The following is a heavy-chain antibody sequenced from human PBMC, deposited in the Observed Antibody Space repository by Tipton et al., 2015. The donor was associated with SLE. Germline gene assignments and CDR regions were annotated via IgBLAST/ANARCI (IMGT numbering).Heavy chain of an antibody. Sequence: GSLRFSCAASGFTFSSYSMNWVRQAPGKGLEWVSSISSSSSYIYYADSVKGRFTISRDNAKNSLYLQMNSLRAEDTAVYYCARGFLGMKAAQYYFDYWGQGTLVTVSS. V-gene: IGHV3-21*01. CDR2: ISSSSSYI. CDR3: ARGFLGMKAAQYYFDY. D-gene: IGHD6-25*01. CDR1: GFTFSSYS. J-gene: IGHJ4*02.